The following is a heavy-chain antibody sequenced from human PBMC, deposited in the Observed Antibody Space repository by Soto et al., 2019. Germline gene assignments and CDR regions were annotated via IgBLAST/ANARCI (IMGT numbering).Heavy chain of an antibody. D-gene: IGHD3-16*01. Sequence: QVQLVESGGGVVQPGTSLRLSCVGSGFTFRSYVIHWVRQAPGKGLEWVALTSYDGSNNFYGDSVKGRFTISRDNSRNTLELQMDSLRLEDTALYACARWGTTGGLDVWGQGTLVSVSS. CDR2: TSYDGSNN. CDR3: ARWGTTGGLDV. J-gene: IGHJ4*02. CDR1: GFTFRSYV. V-gene: IGHV3-33*05.